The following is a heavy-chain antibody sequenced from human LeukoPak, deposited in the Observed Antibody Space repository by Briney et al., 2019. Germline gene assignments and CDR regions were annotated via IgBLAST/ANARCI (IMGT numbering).Heavy chain of an antibody. J-gene: IGHJ4*02. Sequence: GGTLRLSCAASGFSFNRRRVNWVRQAPGKGLEWVSSISSGTSYIYYAESVKGRFTISRDNAKNALFLQMNSLRAEDTAVYYCEKDSGYDYFDRWGQGTLVTVSS. D-gene: IGHD5-12*01. V-gene: IGHV3-21*01. CDR3: EKDSGYDYFDR. CDR1: GFSFNRRR. CDR2: ISSGTSYI.